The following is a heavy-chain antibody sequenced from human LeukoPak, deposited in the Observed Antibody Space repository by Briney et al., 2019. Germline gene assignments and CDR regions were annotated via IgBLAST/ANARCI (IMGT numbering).Heavy chain of an antibody. CDR3: ARDSRTTTAFDI. CDR2: VYYSGST. Sequence: SDTLSLTCTGSGGSISSYYWSWRRQPQGKGMKWIGYVYYSGSTNYNPSLKSRVTISVDTSKNQFSLKLSSVTAADTAVYHCARDSRTTTAFDIWGQGTMVAVSS. V-gene: IGHV4-59*01. CDR1: GGSISSYY. D-gene: IGHD1-1*01. J-gene: IGHJ3*02.